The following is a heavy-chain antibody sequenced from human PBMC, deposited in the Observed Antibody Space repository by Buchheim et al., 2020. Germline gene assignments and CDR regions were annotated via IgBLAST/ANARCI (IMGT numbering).Heavy chain of an antibody. J-gene: IGHJ4*02. CDR2: IYRSGST. Sequence: QVHLQESGPGLVKPSETLSLTCTVSGGSVSSGSYYWSWIRQPPGKGLVWIGYIYRSGSTNYNPSLKSRVTISLDTSKNQFSLKLRSVTSADTAVYYCARATVTTTDSWGQGTL. CDR3: ARATVTTTDS. D-gene: IGHD4-11*01. V-gene: IGHV4-61*01. CDR1: GGSVSSGSYY.